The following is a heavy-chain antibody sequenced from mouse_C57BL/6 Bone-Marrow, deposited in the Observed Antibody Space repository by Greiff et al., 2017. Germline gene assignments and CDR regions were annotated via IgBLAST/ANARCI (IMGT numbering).Heavy chain of an antibody. CDR2: IYPGSGNT. CDR3: ARNYYGSSCGFAY. CDR1: GYTFTDYY. D-gene: IGHD1-1*01. V-gene: IGHV1-76*01. J-gene: IGHJ3*01. Sequence: QVQLQQSGAELVRPGASVKLSCKASGYTFTDYYINWVKQRPGQGLEWIARIYPGSGNTYYNEKFKGKATLTAEKSSSTAYMQLSSLTSEDSAVYFCARNYYGSSCGFAYWGQGTLVTVSA.